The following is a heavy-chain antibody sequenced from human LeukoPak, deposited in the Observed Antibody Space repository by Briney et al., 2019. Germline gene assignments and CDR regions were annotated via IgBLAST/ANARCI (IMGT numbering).Heavy chain of an antibody. Sequence: SGGSLRLSCAASGFIFRTYAMSWVRQAPGKGLEWVSAISSSGGKVYYADSVKGRFTISRDNSNNTMFLQMNSLGAEDTAVYFCAARSGYYGPFDFWGQGNLVAVSS. CDR3: AARSGYYGPFDF. V-gene: IGHV3-23*01. J-gene: IGHJ4*02. CDR2: ISSSGGKV. D-gene: IGHD3-22*01. CDR1: GFIFRTYA.